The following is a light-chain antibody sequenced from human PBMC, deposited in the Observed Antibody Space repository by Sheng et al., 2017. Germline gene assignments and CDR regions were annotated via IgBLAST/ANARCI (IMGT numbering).Light chain of an antibody. CDR1: QSVSSN. CDR2: GAS. CDR3: QQYDYWPPGALT. Sequence: EIVMTQSPATLSVSPGERATLSCRASQSVSSNLAWYQHKPGQPPRLLIYGASTRTTGIPARFSGSGSGTEFTLTISSLQSEDFALYYCQQYDYWPPGALTFGGGTKVEIK. J-gene: IGKJ4*01. V-gene: IGKV3-15*01.